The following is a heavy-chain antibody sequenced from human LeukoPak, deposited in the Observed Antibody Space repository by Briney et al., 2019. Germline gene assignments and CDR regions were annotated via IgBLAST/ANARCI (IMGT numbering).Heavy chain of an antibody. CDR3: ARGGLSSSWLPLDY. D-gene: IGHD6-13*01. J-gene: IGHJ4*02. CDR1: GGSISSFY. V-gene: IGHV4-59*01. CDR2: IYYSGNT. Sequence: SETLSLTCTVPGGSISSFYWNWIRQPPGKGLEWIGYIYYSGNTKYNPSFNSRLTMSIDMSKNHFSLNLSSVTAAGTAVYYCARGGLSSSWLPLDYWGQGTLVTVSS.